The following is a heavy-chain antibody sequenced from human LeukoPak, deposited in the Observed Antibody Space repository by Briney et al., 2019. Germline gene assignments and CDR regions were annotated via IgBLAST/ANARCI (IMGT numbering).Heavy chain of an antibody. J-gene: IGHJ4*02. CDR3: ARIRSGSYSMDY. D-gene: IGHD1-26*01. Sequence: SGPALVKPTQTLTLTCTFSGFSLSTSPMCVGWIRQPPGKALEWLARIDWDDDKYYISSLKTRLTISKDTSKNQVVLTMTNMDPVDTATYYCARIRSGSYSMDYWGQGTLVIVSS. V-gene: IGHV2-70*11. CDR1: GFSLSTSPMC. CDR2: IDWDDDK.